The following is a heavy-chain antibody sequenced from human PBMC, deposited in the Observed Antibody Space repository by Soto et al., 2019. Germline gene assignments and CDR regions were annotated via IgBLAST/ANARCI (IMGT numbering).Heavy chain of an antibody. J-gene: IGHJ4*02. Sequence: GGSLRLSCVASGFTFSSYAMSWVRQAPGKGLEWVSVISGSGGSTYYADYVKGRFTISRDNSKNTLYLQMNSLRAEDTAVYYCSRRSSGWYFDYWGQGTLVTVSS. V-gene: IGHV3-23*01. CDR2: ISGSGGST. CDR1: GFTFSSYA. D-gene: IGHD6-19*01. CDR3: SRRSSGWYFDY.